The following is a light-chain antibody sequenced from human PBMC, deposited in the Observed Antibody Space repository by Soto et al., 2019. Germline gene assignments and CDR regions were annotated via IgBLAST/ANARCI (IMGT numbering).Light chain of an antibody. CDR1: QSVSSN. V-gene: IGKV3-15*01. CDR3: QQYNNWPPTWT. J-gene: IGKJ1*01. CDR2: GAS. Sequence: EIVMTQSPATLSVSPGERATLSCRASQSVSSNLAWYQQKPGQAPRLLLYGASTRATGIPARFSGSGSGTEFTLTISSLQSEDFAVYYCQQYNNWPPTWTFGQGPKVEIK.